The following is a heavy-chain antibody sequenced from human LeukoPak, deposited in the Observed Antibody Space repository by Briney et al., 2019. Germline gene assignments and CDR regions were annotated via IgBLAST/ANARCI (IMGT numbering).Heavy chain of an antibody. CDR2: ISPYNGNT. Sequence: ASVKVCCKASDYIFTSYGISWVRQAPGQGLEWMGWISPYNGNTDYAQKFQGRVTMTTDTSTSTAYMELRSLRSDDTAVYFCARAGSRWLSPPYKYYYMDVWGKGTTVTVSS. V-gene: IGHV1-18*01. CDR3: ARAGSRWLSPPYKYYYMDV. CDR1: DYIFTSYG. J-gene: IGHJ6*03. D-gene: IGHD4-17*01.